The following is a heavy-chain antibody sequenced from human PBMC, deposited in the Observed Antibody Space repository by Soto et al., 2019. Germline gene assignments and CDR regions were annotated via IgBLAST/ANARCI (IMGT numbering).Heavy chain of an antibody. CDR1: GSSFTSYW. J-gene: IGHJ4*02. Sequence: GESLKISCKGSGSSFTSYWIGWVRQMPGKGLEWMGIIYPGDSDTRYSPSFQGQVTISADKSISTAYLQWSSLKASDTAMYYCARRLYSGYDSVYDYFDYWGQGTLVTVSS. CDR2: IYPGDSDT. V-gene: IGHV5-51*01. D-gene: IGHD5-12*01. CDR3: ARRLYSGYDSVYDYFDY.